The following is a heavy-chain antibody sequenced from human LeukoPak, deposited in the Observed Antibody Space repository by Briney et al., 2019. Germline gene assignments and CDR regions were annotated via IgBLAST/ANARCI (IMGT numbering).Heavy chain of an antibody. V-gene: IGHV1-45*02. CDR3: ARSALYSTKSDYYFES. CDR1: VYTCTYRY. J-gene: IGHJ4*02. Sequence: GASVKVSCKASVYTCTYRYLHWVRQAPGQAIEWMGWITPYNGNRNYAKKFQDRVTITRDTSLSTAHMELSSLRSEDTAMYYCARSALYSTKSDYYFESWGQGTLVTVSS. CDR2: ITPYNGNR. D-gene: IGHD2-2*01.